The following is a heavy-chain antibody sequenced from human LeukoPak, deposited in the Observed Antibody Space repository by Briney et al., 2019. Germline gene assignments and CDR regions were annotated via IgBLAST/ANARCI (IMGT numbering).Heavy chain of an antibody. V-gene: IGHV4-59*01. J-gene: IGHJ4*02. CDR3: ARNSIAAAGTLDY. D-gene: IGHD6-13*01. CDR1: GGSISSYY. Sequence: SETLSLTCTVSGGSISSYYWSWIRQPPGKGLEWIGYIYYSGSTNYNPSLKSRVTISVDTSKNQFSLKLSSVTAADTAVYYCARNSIAAAGTLDYWGQGTLGTVSA. CDR2: IYYSGST.